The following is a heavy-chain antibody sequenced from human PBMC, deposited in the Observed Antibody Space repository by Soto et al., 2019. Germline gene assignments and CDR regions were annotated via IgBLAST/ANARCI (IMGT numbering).Heavy chain of an antibody. CDR1: GGTSTRYA. CDR2: IVPMFGTS. D-gene: IGHD3-3*01. CDR3: NRGSEYDFWSGYL. J-gene: IGHJ4*02. V-gene: IGHV1-69*06. Sequence: QERLVQSGAEVRKPGSSVKVSCKVTGGTSTRYAINWVRQAPGQVLEWMGGIVPMFGTSKYAQKFQGRVTITADTSTNIAYMELRSLRSEDTAVYYCNRGSEYDFWSGYLWGQGTLVSVSS.